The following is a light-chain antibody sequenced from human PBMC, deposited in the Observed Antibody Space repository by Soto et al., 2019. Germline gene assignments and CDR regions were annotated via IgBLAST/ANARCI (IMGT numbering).Light chain of an antibody. Sequence: VLTQSPGTLPLSPGERATLSCRASQSVSNNYFAWYQQKPGQAPRLLIFGSSDRATGIPDRFSGSGSGTDFTLTISRLEPEDFAVYYCQQYGSSPPYTFGQGTKLEIK. V-gene: IGKV3-20*01. CDR2: GSS. J-gene: IGKJ2*01. CDR3: QQYGSSPPYT. CDR1: QSVSNNY.